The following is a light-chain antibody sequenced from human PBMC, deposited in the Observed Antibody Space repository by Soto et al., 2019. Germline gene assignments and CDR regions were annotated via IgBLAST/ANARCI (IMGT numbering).Light chain of an antibody. V-gene: IGKV2D-29*01. J-gene: IGKJ1*01. CDR1: QSLHETDGKIY. CDR3: MQSIQVPWT. Sequence: EILMTQSPPSLSVAPGQPASIACKSSQSLHETDGKIYLYWYLQKPGQPPQLLIYETFNRFFGVPTRFSGSGSERDFTLEISRVEAEDVGVYYCMQSIQVPWTFGQGTKVEIK. CDR2: ETF.